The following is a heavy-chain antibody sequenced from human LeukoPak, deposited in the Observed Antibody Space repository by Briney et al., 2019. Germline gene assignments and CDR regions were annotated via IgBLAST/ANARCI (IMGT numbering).Heavy chain of an antibody. J-gene: IGHJ4*02. V-gene: IGHV3-23*01. CDR2: ISNNGGYT. CDR3: AKQLGYCSDGSCYFPY. CDR1: GFTFSSYG. Sequence: GGSLRLSCAASGFTFSSYGMHWVRQAPGKGLEWVSAISNNGGYTYYADSVQGRFTISRDSSKSTLCLQMNSLRAEDTAVYYCAKQLGYCSDGSCYFPYWGQGTLVTVSS. D-gene: IGHD2-15*01.